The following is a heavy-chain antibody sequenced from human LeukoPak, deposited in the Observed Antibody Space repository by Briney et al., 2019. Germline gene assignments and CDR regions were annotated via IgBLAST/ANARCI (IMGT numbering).Heavy chain of an antibody. CDR1: GFTFSNYA. V-gene: IGHV3-33*01. CDR3: ARGAYCSGGRCPGAFDI. CDR2: IWYDGSNK. J-gene: IGHJ3*02. D-gene: IGHD2-15*01. Sequence: GRSLRLSCAASGFTFSNYAMYWVRQAPGKGLGWVTIIWYDGSNKNYADSVRGRFTISRDNSKNTLYLQMNSLRAEDTAVYYCARGAYCSGGRCPGAFDIWGQGTMVTVSS.